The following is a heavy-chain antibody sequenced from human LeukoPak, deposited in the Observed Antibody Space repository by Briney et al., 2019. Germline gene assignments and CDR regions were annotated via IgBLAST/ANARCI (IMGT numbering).Heavy chain of an antibody. V-gene: IGHV4-59*01. CDR1: GGSIGSYY. J-gene: IGHJ6*03. D-gene: IGHD3-10*01. Sequence: KPSETLSLTCTVSGGSIGSYYWSWIRQPPGKGLEWIGYIYYSGSTNYNPSLKSRVTISVDTSKNQFSLKLSSVTAADTAVYYCATRSGSTWRGYYYYYMDVWGKGTTVTVSS. CDR3: ATRSGSTWRGYYYYYMDV. CDR2: IYYSGST.